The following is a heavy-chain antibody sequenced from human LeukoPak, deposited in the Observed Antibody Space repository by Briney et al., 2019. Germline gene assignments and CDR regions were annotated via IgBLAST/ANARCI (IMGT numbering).Heavy chain of an antibody. CDR2: IIPFFGAP. D-gene: IGHD1-26*01. V-gene: IGHV1-69*13. J-gene: IGHJ6*02. CDR3: ARERWEPPYHYFGLDV. CDR1: GGTFSSYA. Sequence: ASVKVSCKAPGGTFSSYAVNWVRQAPGQGLEWMGGIIPFFGAPNYAQKFQGRVTIIADESTSTAYMEMSSLRSEDTAVYYCARERWEPPYHYFGLDVWGQGTTVTVSS.